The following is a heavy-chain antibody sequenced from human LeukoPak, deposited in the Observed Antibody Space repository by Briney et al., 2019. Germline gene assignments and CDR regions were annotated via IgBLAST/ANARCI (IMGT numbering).Heavy chain of an antibody. CDR1: GYTFTGYY. Sequence: ASVKVSCKASGYTFTGYYMHWVRQAPGQGLEWMGWINPNSGGTNYAQKFQGRVTMTTDTSTSTAYMELRSLRSDDTAVYYCARSGWGNRQAFDIWGQGTMVTVSS. V-gene: IGHV1-2*02. J-gene: IGHJ3*02. D-gene: IGHD6-19*01. CDR3: ARSGWGNRQAFDI. CDR2: INPNSGGT.